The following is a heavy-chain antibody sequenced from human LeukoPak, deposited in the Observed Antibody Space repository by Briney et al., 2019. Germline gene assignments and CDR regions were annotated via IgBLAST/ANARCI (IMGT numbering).Heavy chain of an antibody. D-gene: IGHD2-15*01. Sequence: PGGSLRLSCAASGFTFSSYGMSWVRQAPGKGLEWVSAISGSGGSTYYADSVKGRFTISRDNSKNTLYLQMNSLRAEDTAVYYCATKVTIVVVVAPWRYWGQGTLVTVSS. CDR2: ISGSGGST. J-gene: IGHJ4*02. V-gene: IGHV3-23*01. CDR3: ATKVTIVVVVAPWRY. CDR1: GFTFSSYG.